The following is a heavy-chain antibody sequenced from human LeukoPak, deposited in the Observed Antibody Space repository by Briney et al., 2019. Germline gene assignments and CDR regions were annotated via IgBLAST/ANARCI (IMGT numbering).Heavy chain of an antibody. CDR1: GGSIGSSSYY. V-gene: IGHV4-39*01. CDR3: ASIAARRGYYFDY. J-gene: IGHJ4*02. D-gene: IGHD6-6*01. CDR2: IYYSGST. Sequence: SETLSLTCTVSGGSIGSSSYYWGWIRQPPGKGLEWIGGIYYSGSTYYNPSLKSRVTISVDTSKNQFSLKLSSVTAADTAVYYCASIAARRGYYFDYWGQGTLVTVSS.